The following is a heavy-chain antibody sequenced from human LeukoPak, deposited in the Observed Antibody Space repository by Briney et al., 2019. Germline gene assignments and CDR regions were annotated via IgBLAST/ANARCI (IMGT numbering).Heavy chain of an antibody. V-gene: IGHV4-30-4*08. CDR3: AREYDFWSGYLN. D-gene: IGHD3-3*01. CDR1: GGSISSGDYY. J-gene: IGHJ1*01. CDR2: IYYSGST. Sequence: SETLSLTCTVSGGSISSGDYYWSWIRQPQGKGLEGIGYIYYSGSTYYNPSLKSRVTISVDTSKNQFSLKLSSVTAADTAVYYCAREYDFWSGYLNWGQGTLVTVSS.